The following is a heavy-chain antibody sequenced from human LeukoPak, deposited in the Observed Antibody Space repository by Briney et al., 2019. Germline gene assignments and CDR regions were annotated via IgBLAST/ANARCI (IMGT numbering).Heavy chain of an antibody. CDR2: IYSGGST. CDR3: ASRYSSGWYDY. J-gene: IGHJ4*02. Sequence: GGSLRLSCAASGFTVSNNYMSWVRQAPGKGLEWVSVIYSGGSTNYADSVKGRFTISRDNSKNTLYLQMNSLRAEDTAVYFCASRYSSGWYDYWGQRTLVTVSS. D-gene: IGHD6-19*01. V-gene: IGHV3-66*01. CDR1: GFTVSNNY.